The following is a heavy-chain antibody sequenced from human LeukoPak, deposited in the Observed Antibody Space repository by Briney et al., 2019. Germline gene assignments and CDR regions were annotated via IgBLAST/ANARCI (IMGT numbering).Heavy chain of an antibody. CDR3: AKEEVVMVQGPLDY. V-gene: IGHV3-7*03. CDR2: IKQDGSEK. J-gene: IGHJ4*02. Sequence: GGSLRLSCAASGFTFSSYWMSWVRQAPGKGLEWVANIKQDGSEKYYVDSVKGRFTISRDNSKNTLYLQMNSLRAEDTAVYYCAKEEVVMVQGPLDYWGQGTLVTVSS. CDR1: GFTFSSYW. D-gene: IGHD3-10*01.